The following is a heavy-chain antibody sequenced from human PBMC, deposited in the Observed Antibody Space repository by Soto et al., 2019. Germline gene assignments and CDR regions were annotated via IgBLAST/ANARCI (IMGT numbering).Heavy chain of an antibody. CDR3: ASDPGIAAAGIDY. CDR2: ISSSSSRI. CDR1: GFSFNTYA. Sequence: EVQLVVSGGGLIQPGGSLRLSCAASGFSFNTYAMNWVRQAPGKGLEWISYISSSSSRIYYADSVKGRFTLSRDNAKNSLYLQMNSLRAEDTAVYYCASDPGIAAAGIDYWGQGTLVTVSS. D-gene: IGHD6-25*01. J-gene: IGHJ4*02. V-gene: IGHV3-48*04.